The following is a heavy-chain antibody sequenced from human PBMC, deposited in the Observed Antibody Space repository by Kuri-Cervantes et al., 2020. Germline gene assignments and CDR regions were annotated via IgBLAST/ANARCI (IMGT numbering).Heavy chain of an antibody. J-gene: IGHJ2*01. CDR3: ARRKNLDWYYDV. CDR2: ISGSGGST. Sequence: GGSLRLSCAASGFTFSSYAMSWVRQAPGKGLEWVSAISGSGGSTYYADSVKGRFTISRDNSKNTLYLQMNSLRAEDTAAYYCARRKNLDWYYDVWGRGTLVTVSS. CDR1: GFTFSSYA. V-gene: IGHV3-23*01. D-gene: IGHD1-1*01.